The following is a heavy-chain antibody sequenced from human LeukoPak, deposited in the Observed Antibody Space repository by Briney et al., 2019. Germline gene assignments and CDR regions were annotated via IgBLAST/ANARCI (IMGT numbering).Heavy chain of an antibody. CDR1: GFTFNNYA. D-gene: IGHD2-15*01. CDR3: AKDRRGGFIVVVLEN. J-gene: IGHJ4*02. V-gene: IGHV3-23*01. Sequence: PGGSLRLSCAASGFTFNNYALSWVRQAPGKGLEWVSAISSSGDSKQYAESVKGRFTISRDNSKNTLYLQMNNLRAEDMAVYYCAKDRRGGFIVVVLENWGQGILVTVSS. CDR2: ISSSGDSK.